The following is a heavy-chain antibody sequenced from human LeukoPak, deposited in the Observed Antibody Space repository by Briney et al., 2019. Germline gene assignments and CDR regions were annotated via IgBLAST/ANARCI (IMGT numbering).Heavy chain of an antibody. CDR1: GYPFTGYY. J-gene: IGHJ4*02. CDR3: ARLADCSSSSCRSFDY. V-gene: IGHV1-2*02. Sequence: ASVKVSCKTSGYPFTGYYLHWVRQAPGQGLEWMGWINPNSGFTNYAQKFQGRVTMTRDTSISTAYMELSRLRSDDTAVYYCARLADCSSSSCRSFDYWGQGTLVTVSS. CDR2: INPNSGFT. D-gene: IGHD2-2*01.